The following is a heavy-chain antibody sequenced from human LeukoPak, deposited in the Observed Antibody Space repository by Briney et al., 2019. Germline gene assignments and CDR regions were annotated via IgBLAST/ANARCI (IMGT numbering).Heavy chain of an antibody. J-gene: IGHJ3*02. CDR3: ARVMGTTIDAFDI. CDR2: INTDGSST. D-gene: IGHD1-7*01. V-gene: IGHV3-74*01. CDR1: GFTFSSYW. Sequence: GGSLRLSCAASGFTFSSYWMHWVRQAPGKGLVWVSRINTDGSSTSYADSVKGRFTISRDNAKNTLYLQMNSLRAEDTAVYYCARVMGTTIDAFDIWGQGTMVTVSS.